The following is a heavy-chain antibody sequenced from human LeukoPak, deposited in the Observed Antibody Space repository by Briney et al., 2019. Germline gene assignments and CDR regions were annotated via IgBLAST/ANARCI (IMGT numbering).Heavy chain of an antibody. CDR3: AKDPQAALPTYNWFDP. D-gene: IGHD6-6*01. Sequence: GGSLRLSCVASGFTFSSYAMSWVRQAPGKGLEWVSAISGSGGSTYYADSVKGRFTISRDNSKNTLYLQMNSLRAEDTAVYYCAKDPQAALPTYNWFDPWGQGTLVTVS. CDR2: ISGSGGST. CDR1: GFTFSSYA. V-gene: IGHV3-23*01. J-gene: IGHJ5*02.